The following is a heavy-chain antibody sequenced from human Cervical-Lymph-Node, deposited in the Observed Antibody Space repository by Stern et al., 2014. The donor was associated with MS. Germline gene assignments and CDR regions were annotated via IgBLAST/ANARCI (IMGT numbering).Heavy chain of an antibody. D-gene: IGHD3-10*01. Sequence: QVQLQESGPGLVKPSETLSLTCTVSGGSISSYYWSWIRQPPGKGLEWIGYIYYSGSTNYNPSLKSRVTISVDTSKNQFSLKLSSVTAADTAVYYCARGWFGELLRRDAFDIWGQGTMVTVSS. V-gene: IGHV4-59*01. CDR3: ARGWFGELLRRDAFDI. CDR2: IYYSGST. J-gene: IGHJ3*02. CDR1: GGSISSYY.